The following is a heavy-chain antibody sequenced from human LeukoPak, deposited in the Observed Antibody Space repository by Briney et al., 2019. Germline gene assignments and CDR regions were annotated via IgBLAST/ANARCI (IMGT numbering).Heavy chain of an antibody. CDR3: ARVPYSSSWYQNYYYYYMDV. CDR2: INHSGST. D-gene: IGHD6-13*01. J-gene: IGHJ6*03. Sequence: SETLSLTCAVYGGSFSGYYWSWIRQPPGKGLEWIGEINHSGSTNYNPPLKSRVTISVDTSKNQFSLKLSSVTAADTAVYYCARVPYSSSWYQNYYYYYMDVWGKGTTVTVSS. CDR1: GGSFSGYY. V-gene: IGHV4-34*01.